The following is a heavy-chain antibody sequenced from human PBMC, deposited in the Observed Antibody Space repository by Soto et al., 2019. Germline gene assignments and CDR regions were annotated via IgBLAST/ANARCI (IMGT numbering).Heavy chain of an antibody. Sequence: SVKVSCKASGFTFTSSAVQWVRQARGQRLEWIGWIVVGSGNTNYAQKFQERVTITRDMSTSTAYMELSSLRSEDTAVYYCAAVQDVLRYFDWLLPTDDYWGQGTLVTVSS. D-gene: IGHD3-9*01. CDR3: AAVQDVLRYFDWLLPTDDY. CDR1: GFTFTSSA. V-gene: IGHV1-58*01. CDR2: IVVGSGNT. J-gene: IGHJ4*02.